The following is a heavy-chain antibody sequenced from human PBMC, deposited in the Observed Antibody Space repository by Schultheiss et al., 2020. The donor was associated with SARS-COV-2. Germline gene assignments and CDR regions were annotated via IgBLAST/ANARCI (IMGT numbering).Heavy chain of an antibody. CDR3: TRGGSSWYPCDY. CDR2: IRSKAYGGTT. CDR1: GFTFGDYA. V-gene: IGHV3-49*04. Sequence: GGSLRLSCTASGFTFGDYAMSWVRQAPGKGLEWVGFIRSKAYGGTTEYAASVKGRFTISRDDSKSIAYLQMNSLKTEDTAVYYCTRGGSSWYPCDYWGQGTLVTVSS. J-gene: IGHJ4*02. D-gene: IGHD6-13*01.